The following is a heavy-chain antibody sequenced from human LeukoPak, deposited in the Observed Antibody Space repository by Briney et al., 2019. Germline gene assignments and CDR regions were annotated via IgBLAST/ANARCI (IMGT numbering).Heavy chain of an antibody. D-gene: IGHD1-26*01. CDR1: GFTFSSYS. Sequence: EGSLRLSCAASGFTFSSYSMNWVRQAPGKGLEWVSYISSSNSTIYYADSVKGRFTISRDNAKNSLYLQMNSLRAEDTAVYYCACIVGATGGFCDYWGQGTLVTVSS. J-gene: IGHJ4*02. CDR2: ISSSNSTI. CDR3: ACIVGATGGFCDY. V-gene: IGHV3-48*01.